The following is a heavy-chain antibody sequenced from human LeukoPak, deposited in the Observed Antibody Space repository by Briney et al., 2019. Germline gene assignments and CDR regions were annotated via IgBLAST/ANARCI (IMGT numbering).Heavy chain of an antibody. CDR3: ARGRSTYIAARSGGWFDP. V-gene: IGHV4-39*07. CDR2: INHSGST. D-gene: IGHD6-6*01. CDR1: GGSISSSSYY. Sequence: SETLSLTCTVSGGSISSSSYYWSWIRQPPGKGLEWIGEINHSGSTNYNPSLKSRVTISVDTSKNQFSLKLSSVTAADTAVYYCARGRSTYIAARSGGWFDPWGQGTLVTVSS. J-gene: IGHJ5*02.